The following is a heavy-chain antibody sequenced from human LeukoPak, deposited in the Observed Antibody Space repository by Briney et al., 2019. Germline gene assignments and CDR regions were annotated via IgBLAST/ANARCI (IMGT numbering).Heavy chain of an antibody. V-gene: IGHV4-59*01. CDR2: IYYSGST. J-gene: IGHJ4*02. CDR1: GGSISSYY. CDR3: ARELLRHDILTGSYFDY. Sequence: SETLSLTCTISGGSISSYYWSWIRQPPGKGLEWIGYIYYSGSTNYNPSLKSRVTISVDTSKNQFSLKLSSVTAADTAVYYCARELLRHDILTGSYFDYWGQGTLVTVSS. D-gene: IGHD3-9*01.